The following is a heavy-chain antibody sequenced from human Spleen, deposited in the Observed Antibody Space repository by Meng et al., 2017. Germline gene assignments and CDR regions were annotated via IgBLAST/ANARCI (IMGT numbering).Heavy chain of an antibody. J-gene: IGHJ2*01. V-gene: IGHV3-73*01. D-gene: IGHD5-12*01. CDR2: IMTKPSNYAT. CDR3: AKDHRYSGYDYGWYFDL. Sequence: GESLKISCAVSGVTFSDSHIHWVRQASGKGLEWVGRIMTKPSNYATSYAASMRGRFTISRDDSKNTAYLQMNSLKTEDTAVYYCAKDHRYSGYDYGWYFDLWGRGTLVTVSS. CDR1: GVTFSDSH.